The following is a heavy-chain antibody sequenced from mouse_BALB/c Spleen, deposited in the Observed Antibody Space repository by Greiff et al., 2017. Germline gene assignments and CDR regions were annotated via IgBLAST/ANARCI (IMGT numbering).Heavy chain of an antibody. V-gene: IGHV5-12-2*01. D-gene: IGHD2-14*01. CDR2: ISNGGGST. Sequence: DVKLVESGGGLVKPGGSLKLSCAASGFTFSSYTMSWVRQTPEKRLEWVAYISNGGGSTYYPDTVKGRFTISRDNAKNTLYLQMSSLKSEDTAMYYCARDRSYAMDYWGQGTSVTVSS. CDR1: GFTFSSYT. CDR3: ARDRSYAMDY. J-gene: IGHJ4*01.